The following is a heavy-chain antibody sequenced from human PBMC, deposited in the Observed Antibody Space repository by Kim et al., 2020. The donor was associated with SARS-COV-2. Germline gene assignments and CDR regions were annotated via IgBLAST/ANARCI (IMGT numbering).Heavy chain of an antibody. J-gene: IGHJ5*02. V-gene: IGHV1-2*06. D-gene: IGHD2-2*01. Sequence: ASVKVSCKASGYTFTGYYMHWVRQAPGQGLEWMGRINPNSGGTNYAQKFQGRVTMTRDTSISTAYMELSRLRSDDTAVYYCAIWARVVPAANFWFDPWGQGTLVTVSS. CDR1: GYTFTGYY. CDR2: INPNSGGT. CDR3: AIWARVVPAANFWFDP.